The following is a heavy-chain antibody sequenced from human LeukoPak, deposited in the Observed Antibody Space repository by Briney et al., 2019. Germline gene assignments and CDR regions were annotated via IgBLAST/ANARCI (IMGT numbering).Heavy chain of an antibody. CDR3: TTNRPGGWFGELAV. Sequence: GGSLRLSCAASGFTFTDAWMSWVRQAPGKGLEWVGRIKRKTDGETSDYAAPVKGRFTISRDDSKNTLFLQMNSLKIDDTAVYHCTTNRPGGWFGELAVWGQGTTVTVSS. CDR2: IKRKTDGETS. D-gene: IGHD3-10*01. CDR1: GFTFTDAW. J-gene: IGHJ6*01. V-gene: IGHV3-15*01.